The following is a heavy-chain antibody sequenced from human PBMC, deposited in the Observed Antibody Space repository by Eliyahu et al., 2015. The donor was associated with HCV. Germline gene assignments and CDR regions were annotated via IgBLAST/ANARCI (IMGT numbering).Heavy chain of an antibody. CDR3: AKDGSDYGQIDY. D-gene: IGHD4-17*01. CDR1: GFTFSAYA. V-gene: IGHV3-23*01. CDR2: ISGSDGST. Sequence: EVHLLESGGDLVQPGGSLRLSCTASGFTFSAYAMSWVRQAPGKGLEWVSGISGSDGSTYYADSVKGRFTISRDNSNKILYLQMNSLRAEDPAVYFCAKDGSDYGQIDYWGQGTLVTVSS. J-gene: IGHJ4*02.